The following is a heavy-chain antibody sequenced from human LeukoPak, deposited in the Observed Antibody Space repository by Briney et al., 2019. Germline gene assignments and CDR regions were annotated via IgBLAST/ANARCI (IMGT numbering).Heavy chain of an antibody. CDR1: GGTFSSYT. D-gene: IGHD6-19*01. J-gene: IGHJ4*02. Sequence: SVKVSCKASGGTFSSYTISWVRQAPGQGLEWMGRIIPILGIANYAQKFQGRVTITADKSTSTAYMELSSLRAEDTAVYYCAKGTVAGTPFFDYWGQGTLVTVSS. CDR2: IIPILGIA. CDR3: AKGTVAGTPFFDY. V-gene: IGHV1-69*02.